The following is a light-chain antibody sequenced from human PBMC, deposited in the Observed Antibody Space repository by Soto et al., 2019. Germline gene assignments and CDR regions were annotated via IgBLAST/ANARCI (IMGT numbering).Light chain of an antibody. V-gene: IGLV2-14*03. CDR3: SAYTTTIALYV. CDR2: DVS. CDR1: NSDVGEYKY. Sequence: QSVLTQPASVSGSPGQSITISCTETNSDVGEYKYVSWYQQHPGTAPKLIIYDVSNRPSGVSYRFSGSKSGDTASLTISGLQAEDEADYYCSAYTTTIALYVFGAGTKVTVL. J-gene: IGLJ1*01.